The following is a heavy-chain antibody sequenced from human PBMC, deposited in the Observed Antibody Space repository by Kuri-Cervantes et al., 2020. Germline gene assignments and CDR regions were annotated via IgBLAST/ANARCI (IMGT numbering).Heavy chain of an antibody. V-gene: IGHV3-30-3*01. D-gene: IGHD3-10*01. J-gene: IGHJ5*02. CDR1: GFASGLTFSSYS. Sequence: GGSLRLSCAASGFASGLTFSSYSMNWVRQAPGKGLEWVAVISYDGSNKYYADSVKGRFTISRDNSKNTLYLQMNSLRAEDTAVYYCARDREGRFGERELFWFDPWGQGTLVTVSS. CDR3: ARDREGRFGERELFWFDP. CDR2: ISYDGSNK.